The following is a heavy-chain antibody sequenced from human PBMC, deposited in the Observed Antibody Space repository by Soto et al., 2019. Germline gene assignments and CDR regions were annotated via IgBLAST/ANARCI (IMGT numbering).Heavy chain of an antibody. CDR2: ISSSGNSK. V-gene: IGHV3-48*03. CDR1: GFTFTGYD. D-gene: IGHD2-2*01. J-gene: IGHJ6*02. Sequence: EVQLVESGGGLVQPGGSLRLSCVAPGFTFTGYDMNWVRQAPGKGLEWVSYISSSGNSKYYADSVKGRFTISRDNAKNSLYLQMNSLRAEDTAIYYCARESCSSSSCSTRYGMDVWGQGSTVTVSS. CDR3: ARESCSSSSCSTRYGMDV.